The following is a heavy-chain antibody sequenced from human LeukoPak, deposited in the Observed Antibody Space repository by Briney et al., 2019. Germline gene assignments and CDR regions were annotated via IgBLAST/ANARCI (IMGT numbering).Heavy chain of an antibody. CDR1: GFTFSSYS. Sequence: PGGSLRLSCAASGFTFSSYSMNWVRQVPGKGLEWVSSITRIGAHIFYADSVKGRFTISRDNSKNMLYLEVISLTADDTAVYYCAKDDAWLRFGEWSQGTLVTVSS. CDR3: AKDDAWLRFGE. V-gene: IGHV3-21*04. J-gene: IGHJ4*02. CDR2: ITRIGAHI. D-gene: IGHD3-10*01.